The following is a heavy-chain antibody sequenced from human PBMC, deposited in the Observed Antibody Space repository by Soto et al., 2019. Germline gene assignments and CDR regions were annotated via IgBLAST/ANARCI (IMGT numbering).Heavy chain of an antibody. J-gene: IGHJ4*02. CDR3: ARLVYDSSGYRPG. CDR1: GGSISSGGYY. D-gene: IGHD3-22*01. CDR2: IYYSGST. V-gene: IGHV4-31*03. Sequence: PSETLSLTCTVFGGSISSGGYYWSWIRQHPGKGLEGIGYIYYSGSTYYNPSLKSRVTISVDTSKNQFSLKLSSVTAADTAVYYCARLVYDSSGYRPGWGQGTLVTVSS.